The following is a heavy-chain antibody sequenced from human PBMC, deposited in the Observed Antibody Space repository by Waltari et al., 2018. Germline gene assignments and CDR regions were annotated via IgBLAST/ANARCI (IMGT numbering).Heavy chain of an antibody. CDR1: GGTFSSYA. Sequence: QVQLVQSGAEVKKPGSSVKVSCKASGGTFSSYAISWVRQAPGQGLEWMGGIIPIFGTANYRQKCQGRVTITADESTSPAYMELSSLRSEDTAVYYCARHIVVVVAATPGDYYYGMDVWGQGTTVTVSS. J-gene: IGHJ6*02. V-gene: IGHV1-69*13. CDR2: IIPIFGTA. D-gene: IGHD2-15*01. CDR3: ARHIVVVVAATPGDYYYGMDV.